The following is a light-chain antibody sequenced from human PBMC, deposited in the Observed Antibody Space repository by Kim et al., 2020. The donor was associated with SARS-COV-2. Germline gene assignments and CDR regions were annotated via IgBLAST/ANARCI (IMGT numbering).Light chain of an antibody. CDR2: RNN. V-gene: IGLV1-47*01. CDR1: SSNIGSNY. Sequence: GQRVTISCSGSSSNIGSNYVYWFQQLPGTAPKLLIYRNNQRPSGVPDRFSGSKSGTSASLAISGLRSEDEADYYCAAWDDSLSGYVFGTGTKVTVL. J-gene: IGLJ1*01. CDR3: AAWDDSLSGYV.